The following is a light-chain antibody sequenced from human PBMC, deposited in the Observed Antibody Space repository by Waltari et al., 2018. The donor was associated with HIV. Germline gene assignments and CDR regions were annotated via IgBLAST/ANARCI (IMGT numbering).Light chain of an antibody. CDR2: GET. CDR3: NSRGNSGKFYV. V-gene: IGLV3-19*01. CDR1: SPPLHY. Sequence: SSHHTQAPSVSLVFRPTTRPTRQGDSPPLHYPNWHQQKPGQAPVIVIHGETKQPAGVPDRFSGAGSGNTAALLITGGQAEDEADYYCNSRGNSGKFYVFGPATKVTVL. J-gene: IGLJ1*01.